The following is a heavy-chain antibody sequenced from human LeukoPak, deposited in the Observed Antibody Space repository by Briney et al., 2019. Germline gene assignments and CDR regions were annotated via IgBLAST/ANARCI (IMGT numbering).Heavy chain of an antibody. Sequence: ASVKVSCKASGYTFTGYYMHWVRQAPGQGLEWMGWINPNSGGTNYAQKFQGRVTMTRDTSISTAYMELSRLRSDDTAVYYCARDGYGFGELLSPSYWGQGTLVTVSS. V-gene: IGHV1-2*02. CDR1: GYTFTGYY. J-gene: IGHJ4*02. CDR2: INPNSGGT. CDR3: ARDGYGFGELLSPSY. D-gene: IGHD3-10*01.